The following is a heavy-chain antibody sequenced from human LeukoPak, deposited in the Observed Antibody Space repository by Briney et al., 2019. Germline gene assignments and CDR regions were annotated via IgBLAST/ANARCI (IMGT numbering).Heavy chain of an antibody. D-gene: IGHD3-3*01. V-gene: IGHV4-59*11. J-gene: IGHJ4*02. CDR2: IYYSGST. CDR3: ARVIPYYDFWSGYSYYFDY. Sequence: SETLSLTCTVSGGSISSHYWSWIRQPPGKGLEWIGYIYYSGSTNYNPSLKSRVTISVDTSKSQFSLKLSSVTAADTAVYYCARVIPYYDFWSGYSYYFDYWGQGTLVTVSS. CDR1: GGSISSHY.